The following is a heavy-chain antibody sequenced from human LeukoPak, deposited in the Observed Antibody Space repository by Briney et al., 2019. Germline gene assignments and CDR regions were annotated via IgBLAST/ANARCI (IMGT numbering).Heavy chain of an antibody. CDR2: ISGSGGST. D-gene: IGHD5-12*01. J-gene: IGHJ4*02. CDR1: GFTFSSYA. V-gene: IGHV3-23*01. CDR3: AKDSLVATSPFDY. Sequence: AGGSLRLSCAASGFTFSSYAMSWVRQAPGKGLEWVSAISGSGGSTYYADSVKGRFTISRDNSKNTLYLQMNSLRAEDTAVYYCAKDSLVATSPFDYWGQGTLVTVPS.